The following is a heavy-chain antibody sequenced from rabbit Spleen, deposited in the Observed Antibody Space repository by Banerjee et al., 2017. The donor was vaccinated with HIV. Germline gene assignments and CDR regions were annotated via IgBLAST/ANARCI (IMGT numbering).Heavy chain of an antibody. V-gene: IGHV1S40*01. J-gene: IGHJ4*01. D-gene: IGHD2-1*01. CDR1: GFSFSTSYW. Sequence: QSLEESGGDLVKPGASLTLTCTASGFSFSTSYWIRWVRQAPGKGLEWIACPDGGTSDTTYYANWAKGRFTFSKTSSTTVTLQVTSLTAADTATYFCARGVYDDYDTYYFDLWGPGTLVTVS. CDR2: PDGGTSDTT. CDR3: ARGVYDDYDTYYFDL.